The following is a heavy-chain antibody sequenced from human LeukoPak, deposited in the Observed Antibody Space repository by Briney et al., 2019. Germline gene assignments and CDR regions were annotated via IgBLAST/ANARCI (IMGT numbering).Heavy chain of an antibody. CDR1: GGSISSYY. V-gene: IGHV4-59*01. Sequence: SETLSLTCTVSGGSISSYYWSWIRQPPGKGLEWIGYIYYSGSTNYNPSLKSRVTISVDTSKNQFSLKLSSVTAADTAVYYCARAWGIAARHYFDYWGQGTLVTVSS. D-gene: IGHD6-6*01. J-gene: IGHJ4*02. CDR2: IYYSGST. CDR3: ARAWGIAARHYFDY.